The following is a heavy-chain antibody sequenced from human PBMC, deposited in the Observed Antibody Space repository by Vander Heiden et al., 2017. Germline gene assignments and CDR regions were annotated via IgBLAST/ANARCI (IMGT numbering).Heavy chain of an antibody. CDR3: ARGITGYDSSGYYFDY. V-gene: IGHV1-69*10. CDR2: IIPILGIA. CDR1: GGTFSSYA. Sequence: QVQLVQSGAEVKKPGSSVKVSCKASGGTFSSYAISWVLQAPGQGLEWMGVIIPILGIANYAQKFQGRVTITADKSTSTAYMELSSLRSEDTAVYYCARGITGYDSSGYYFDYWGQGTLVTVSS. J-gene: IGHJ4*02. D-gene: IGHD3-22*01.